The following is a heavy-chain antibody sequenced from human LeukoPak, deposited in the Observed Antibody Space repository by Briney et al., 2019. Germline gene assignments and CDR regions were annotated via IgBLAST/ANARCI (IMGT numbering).Heavy chain of an antibody. D-gene: IGHD2-2*01. CDR3: ARHGRYCTSSSCSLDD. CDR2: IYPGDSDT. V-gene: IGHV5-51*01. CDR1: GYSFTSYW. J-gene: IGHJ4*02. Sequence: GESLKISCKGSGYSFTSYWVAWVRQMPGKGLEWMGMIYPGDSDTRYSPSFQGQVTFSADKSISTAYLQWSSLKASDTAMYYCARHGRYCTSSSCSLDDWGQGTLDIVSS.